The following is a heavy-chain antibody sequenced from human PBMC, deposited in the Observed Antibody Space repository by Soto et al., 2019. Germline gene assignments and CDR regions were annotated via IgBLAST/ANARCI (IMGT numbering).Heavy chain of an antibody. CDR1: GGSISSGGDS. Sequence: QLQLQESGSGLVKPSQTLSLTCAVSGGSISSGGDSWSWIRQPPGKGLEWIGYIYHSGSTYYNPFLKSRVTISVDRSKNQFSLKLSSVTAADTAVYYCARGIVVVTATRMYNWFDPWGQGTLVTVSS. CDR3: ARGIVVVTATRMYNWFDP. CDR2: IYHSGST. V-gene: IGHV4-30-2*01. D-gene: IGHD2-21*02. J-gene: IGHJ5*02.